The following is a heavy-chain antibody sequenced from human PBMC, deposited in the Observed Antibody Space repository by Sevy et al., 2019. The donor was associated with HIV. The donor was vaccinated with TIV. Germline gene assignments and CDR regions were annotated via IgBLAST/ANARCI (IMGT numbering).Heavy chain of an antibody. CDR3: VIHLAAAGPFDY. D-gene: IGHD6-13*01. V-gene: IGHV3-64D*06. CDR2: IRSNGGST. J-gene: IGHJ4*02. Sequence: GGSLRLSCSASGFTFSSYAMHWVRQAPGKGLEYVSAIRSNGGSTYYADSVKGRFTFSRDNSKNTQYLQMSSLRAEDTAVYYCVIHLAAAGPFDYWGQGTLVTVSS. CDR1: GFTFSSYA.